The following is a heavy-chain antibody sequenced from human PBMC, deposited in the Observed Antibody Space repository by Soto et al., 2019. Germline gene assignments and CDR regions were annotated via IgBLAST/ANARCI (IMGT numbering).Heavy chain of an antibody. J-gene: IGHJ4*02. Sequence: QVQLLQSGAEVKRPGSSVKVSCEASGGTFSSLGFTCVRQAPGQWLEWMGGIIPISGRTTFAQKFQGRVKITADESTRATYMELTTLTSDDTAMYYCATRGTQGRWLEFADYWGQGTLVTVSS. CDR2: IIPISGRT. D-gene: IGHD5-12*01. CDR3: ATRGTQGRWLEFADY. V-gene: IGHV1-69*01. CDR1: GGTFSSLG.